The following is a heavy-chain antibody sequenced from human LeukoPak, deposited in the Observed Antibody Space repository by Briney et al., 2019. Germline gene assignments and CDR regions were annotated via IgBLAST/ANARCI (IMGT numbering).Heavy chain of an antibody. Sequence: AASVKVSCKASGYTFTGYYMHWVRQAPGQGLEWMGWINPNSGGTNYAQKFQGRVTMTRDTSISTAYMELSRLRSDDTAVYYCARDSLAYCGGDCYPYYMDVWGKGTTVTVSS. CDR3: ARDSLAYCGGDCYPYYMDV. CDR1: GYTFTGYY. D-gene: IGHD2-21*02. J-gene: IGHJ6*03. V-gene: IGHV1-2*02. CDR2: INPNSGGT.